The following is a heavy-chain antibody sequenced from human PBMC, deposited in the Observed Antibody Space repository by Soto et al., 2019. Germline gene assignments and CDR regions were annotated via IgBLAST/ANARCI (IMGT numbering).Heavy chain of an antibody. CDR2: IGGRGGST. CDR1: GFSFSSYA. D-gene: IGHD3-3*01. CDR3: AKQGDYDFWSSSNNWLDP. Sequence: GGSLRLSCAASGFSFSSYAIGWVRQAPGKGLEWVSSIGGRGGSTYYADSVKGRFTISRDNSKNTVYLQMNSLRVEDTAVYYCAKQGDYDFWSSSNNWLDPWGQGTLVTVSS. V-gene: IGHV3-23*01. J-gene: IGHJ5*02.